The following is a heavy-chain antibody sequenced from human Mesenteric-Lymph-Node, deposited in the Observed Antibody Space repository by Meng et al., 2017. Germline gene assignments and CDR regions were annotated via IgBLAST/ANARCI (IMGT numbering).Heavy chain of an antibody. CDR1: GFTFSSYE. J-gene: IGHJ3*02. Sequence: GESLKISCAASGFTFSSYEMNWVRQAPGKGLEWVSYISSSGSTIYYADSVKGRFTISRDNAKNSLYLQMNSLRAEDTDVYYCARDDRAMPTIQDGFDIWGQGTMVTVSS. D-gene: IGHD5-24*01. CDR3: ARDDRAMPTIQDGFDI. CDR2: ISSSGSTI. V-gene: IGHV3-48*03.